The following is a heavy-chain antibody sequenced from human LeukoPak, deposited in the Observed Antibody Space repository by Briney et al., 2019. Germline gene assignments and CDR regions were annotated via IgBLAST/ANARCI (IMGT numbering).Heavy chain of an antibody. V-gene: IGHV4-38-2*02. Sequence: SETLSLTCTVSGYSISSGYYWGWIRQPPGKGLEWIGYIYYSGSTNYNPSLKSRVTISVDTSKNQFSLKLSSVTAADTAVYYCARMGMGSQTDYWGQGTLVTVSS. CDR1: GYSISSGYY. CDR3: ARMGMGSQTDY. CDR2: IYYSGST. D-gene: IGHD6-13*01. J-gene: IGHJ4*02.